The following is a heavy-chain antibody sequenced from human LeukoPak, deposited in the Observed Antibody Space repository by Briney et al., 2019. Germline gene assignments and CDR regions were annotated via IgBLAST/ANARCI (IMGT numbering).Heavy chain of an antibody. CDR1: GGSISSGSYY. D-gene: IGHD3-22*01. V-gene: IGHV4-61*02. J-gene: IGHJ4*02. CDR2: IHTSGST. Sequence: SETLSLTCTVSGGSISSGSYYWSWIRQPAGKGLEWIGRIHTSGSTNYSPSLKSRVTMSVDTSKNQFSLKLSSVTAADTAVYYCARDRYYYDGSARYFDYWGQGTLVTVSS. CDR3: ARDRYYYDGSARYFDY.